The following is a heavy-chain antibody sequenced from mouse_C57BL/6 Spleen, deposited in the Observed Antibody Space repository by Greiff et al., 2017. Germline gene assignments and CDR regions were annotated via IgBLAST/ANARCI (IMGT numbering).Heavy chain of an antibody. V-gene: IGHV1-39*01. J-gene: IGHJ4*01. D-gene: IGHD1-1*01. CDR3: ARCAVVAYYAMDY. CDR2: INPNYGTT. Sequence: VQLQQSGPELVKPGASVKISCKASGYSFTDYNMNWVKQSNGKSLEWIGVINPNYGTTSYNQKFKGKATFTVDQSSSTAYMQLNSLTSEDSSVYYGARCAVVAYYAMDYWGQGTSVTVSS. CDR1: GYSFTDYN.